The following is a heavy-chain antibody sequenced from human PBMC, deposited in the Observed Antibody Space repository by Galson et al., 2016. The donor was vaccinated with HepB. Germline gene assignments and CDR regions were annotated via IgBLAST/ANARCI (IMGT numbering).Heavy chain of an antibody. D-gene: IGHD3-10*01. V-gene: IGHV3-23*01. CDR2: ITKSGGDT. CDR1: GFTFRSYA. J-gene: IGHJ4*02. Sequence: SLRLSCAASGFTFRSYAMGWVRQAPGKGPEWVSSITKSGGDTYYADSVKGRFTISRDNSKNTLSLQMNGRSAGDTALYYCAKEDGSLWFGETDYFDFWGQGALVTVSS. CDR3: AKEDGSLWFGETDYFDF.